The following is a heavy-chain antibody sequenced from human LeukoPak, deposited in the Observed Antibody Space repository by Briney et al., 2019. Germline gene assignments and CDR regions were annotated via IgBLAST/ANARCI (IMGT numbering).Heavy chain of an antibody. CDR2: FYSSGST. D-gene: IGHD4-11*01. J-gene: IGHJ2*01. CDR1: GGSISSSSYY. Sequence: SETLSLTCTVSGGSISSSSYYWGWIRQPPGKGLEWIGSFYSSGSTYYNPSLKSRVTISVDTSKTQFSLKLSSVTAADTAVYYCATTGRYWYFDLWGGGTLVTVSS. V-gene: IGHV4-39*01. CDR3: ATTGRYWYFDL.